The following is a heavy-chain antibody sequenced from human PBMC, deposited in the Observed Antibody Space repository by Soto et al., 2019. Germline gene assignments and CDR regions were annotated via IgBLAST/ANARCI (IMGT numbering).Heavy chain of an antibody. V-gene: IGHV1-3*01. CDR2: VNVGNGNT. CDR3: ALTASLSYLAY. CDR1: GYTFTTYY. Sequence: ASVKVSCKASGYTFTTYYIHWVRQAPGQRLEWMGWVNVGNGNTDYSPKFRVRVTITKDTPASTTYMELSSLTPEDTAVFYCALTASLSYLAYWGQGTLVNSPQ. J-gene: IGHJ4*02.